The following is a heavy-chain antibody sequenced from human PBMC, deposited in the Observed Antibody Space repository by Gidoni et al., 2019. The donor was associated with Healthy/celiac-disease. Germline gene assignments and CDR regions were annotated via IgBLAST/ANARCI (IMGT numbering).Heavy chain of an antibody. CDR3: ARLRGMVRGVMDY. D-gene: IGHD3-10*01. CDR2: INPNSGGT. Sequence: VRQAPGQGLEWMGWINPNSGGTNYAQKFQGRVTMTRDTSISTAYMELSRLRSDDTAVYYCARLRGMVRGVMDYWGQGTLVTVSS. V-gene: IGHV1-2*02. J-gene: IGHJ4*02.